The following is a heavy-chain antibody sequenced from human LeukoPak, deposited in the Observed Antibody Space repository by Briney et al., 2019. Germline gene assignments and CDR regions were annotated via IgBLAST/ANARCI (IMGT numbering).Heavy chain of an antibody. CDR1: GYTFTSYG. J-gene: IGHJ5*02. CDR2: ISTYNGNA. CDR3: AREGSDTAHYNWFDP. D-gene: IGHD5-18*01. V-gene: IGHV1-18*01. Sequence: ASVKVSCKASGYTFTSYGISWVRQAPGQGLEWMGWISTYNGNAKYAQKFQGRVTMTTDTSTSTAYMELGSLRSDDTAVYYCAREGSDTAHYNWFDPWGQGTLVIVSS.